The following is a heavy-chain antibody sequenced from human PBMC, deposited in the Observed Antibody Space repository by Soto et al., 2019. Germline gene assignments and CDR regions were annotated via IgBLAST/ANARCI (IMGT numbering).Heavy chain of an antibody. CDR2: ISGTGGST. Sequence: GGSLRLSCAASGFTFNNYAMNWVRQAPGKGLEWVATISGTGGSTYYADSVKGRFTISRDNSKNTLYLQMNSLRVEDTAVYYCARRYADAGARNFDYWGQGTLVTVSS. CDR3: ARRYADAGARNFDY. J-gene: IGHJ4*02. V-gene: IGHV3-23*01. D-gene: IGHD5-12*01. CDR1: GFTFNNYA.